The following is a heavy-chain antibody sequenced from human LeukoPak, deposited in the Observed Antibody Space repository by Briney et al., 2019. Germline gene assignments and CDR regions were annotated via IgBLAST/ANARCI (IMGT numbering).Heavy chain of an antibody. CDR1: GGSISSSSYY. D-gene: IGHD6-19*01. J-gene: IGHJ4*02. CDR2: IYYSGST. Sequence: SETLSLTCTVSGGSISSSSYYWGWIRQPPGKGLEWIGSIYYSGSTYYNPSLKSRVTISVDTSKNQFSLKLSSVPAADTAVYYCASSGWYQVVVYWGQGTLVTVSS. CDR3: ASSGWYQVVVY. V-gene: IGHV4-39*07.